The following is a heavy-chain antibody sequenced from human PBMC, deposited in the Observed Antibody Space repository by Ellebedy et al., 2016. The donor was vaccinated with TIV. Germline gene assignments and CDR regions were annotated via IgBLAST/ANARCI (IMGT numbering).Heavy chain of an antibody. Sequence: SGPTLVKPTETLTLTCTFSGFSLDTSAMSLSWIRQPPGKALEWLARIDGDGTEHYNLSLQTWLTVSRGASKDQVVLTLTNMDPMDTATYYCSRILRGTVGFDIWGQGAMVTVSS. J-gene: IGHJ3*02. CDR1: GFSLDTSAMS. CDR2: IDGDGTE. CDR3: SRILRGTVGFDI. D-gene: IGHD1-26*01. V-gene: IGHV2-70*11.